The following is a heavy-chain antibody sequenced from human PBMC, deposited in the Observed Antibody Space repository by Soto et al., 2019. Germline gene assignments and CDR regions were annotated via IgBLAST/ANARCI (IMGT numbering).Heavy chain of an antibody. V-gene: IGHV3-23*01. J-gene: IGHJ4*02. CDR3: AKSVGSTSKLFDY. D-gene: IGHD2-2*01. CDR2: ISGSGGST. Sequence: GGSLRLSCAASGFTFSSYAMSWVRQAPGKGLEWVSAISGSGGSTYYADSVRGRFTISRDNSKNTLYLQMNSLRAEDTAVYYCAKSVGSTSKLFDYWGQGTLVTVSS. CDR1: GFTFSSYA.